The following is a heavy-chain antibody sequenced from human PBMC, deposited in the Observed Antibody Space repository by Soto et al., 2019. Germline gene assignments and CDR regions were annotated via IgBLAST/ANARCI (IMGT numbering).Heavy chain of an antibody. CDR2: INQDGSEK. Sequence: PGGSLRLSCAASGFTFSSYWMSWVRQAPGEGLEWVANINQDGSEKYYVDSVKGRFTISRDNSKNSLYVQMNSLRAEDTAVYYCAKGPNRGGSYYDDWYFDLWGRGTLVTVSS. V-gene: IGHV3-7*03. CDR3: AKGPNRGGSYYDDWYFDL. CDR1: GFTFSSYW. J-gene: IGHJ2*01. D-gene: IGHD1-26*01.